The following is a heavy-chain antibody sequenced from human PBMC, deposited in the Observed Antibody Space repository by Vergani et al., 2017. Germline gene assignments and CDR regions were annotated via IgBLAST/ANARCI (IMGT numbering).Heavy chain of an antibody. CDR3: ARHSTVEWLVKLGWIDP. V-gene: IGHV4-39*01. CDR1: GASIRSSNYY. Sequence: QLQLQESGPGLVKPSATLSLTCSVSGASIRSSNYYWGWIRQPPGKGLEWIASIYYSGSTYYNPSLKSRVTISVYTSKNQFSLKLSSVTAADTAVYFCARHSTVEWLVKLGWIDPWRQGILVTVSS. J-gene: IGHJ5*02. D-gene: IGHD6-19*01. CDR2: IYYSGST.